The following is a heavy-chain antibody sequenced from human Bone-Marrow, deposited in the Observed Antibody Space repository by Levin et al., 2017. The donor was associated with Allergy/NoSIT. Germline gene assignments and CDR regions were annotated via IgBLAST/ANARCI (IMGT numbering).Heavy chain of an antibody. CDR1: GGSISSGSYY. CDR3: ARESGYAARLDY. J-gene: IGHJ4*02. V-gene: IGHV4-61*02. CDR2: IYTSGST. Sequence: PSETLSLTCTVSGGSISSGSYYWTWIRQPAGKGLEWIGRIYTSGSTNYSPSLKSRVTISADTSKNQVSLRLTSVTAAETAMYYCARESGYAARLDYWGQGTLVTVSS. D-gene: IGHD3-16*01.